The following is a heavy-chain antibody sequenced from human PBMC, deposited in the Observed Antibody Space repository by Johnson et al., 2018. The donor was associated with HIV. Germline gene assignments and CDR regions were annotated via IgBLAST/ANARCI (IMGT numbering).Heavy chain of an antibody. Sequence: HVQLVESGGGLVQPGGSLTLSCAASGFVFSDYVMHWVRQAPGKGLDWVTFIRYDGSGKYYVDSVKGRFTISRDNAKNSLYLQMNSLRAEDTAVYYCARGFDAFDIWGQGTMVTVSS. CDR1: GFVFSDYV. CDR3: ARGFDAFDI. CDR2: IRYDGSGK. V-gene: IGHV3-30*02. J-gene: IGHJ3*02.